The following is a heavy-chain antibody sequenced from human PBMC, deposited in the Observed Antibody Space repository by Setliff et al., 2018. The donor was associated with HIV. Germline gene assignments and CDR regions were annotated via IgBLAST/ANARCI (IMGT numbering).Heavy chain of an antibody. CDR1: GGSFSDQY. V-gene: IGHV4-34*01. CDR3: ARLKSGSLGGYVDY. CDR2: INYRGTT. J-gene: IGHJ4*02. Sequence: SETLSLTCAVYGGSFSDQYWSWIRQPPGKGLEWIGEINYRGTTNDNPSLRSRVTISVDTSRNQFSLKLNSVTAADTAVYYCARLKSGSLGGYVDYWGQGTLVTVSS. D-gene: IGHD3-16*01.